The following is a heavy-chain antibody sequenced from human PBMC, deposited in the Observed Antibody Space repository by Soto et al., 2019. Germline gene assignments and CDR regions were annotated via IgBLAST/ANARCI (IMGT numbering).Heavy chain of an antibody. Sequence: GGSLRLSCAASGFTFSNAWMSWVRQAPGKGLEWVGRIKSKTDGGTTDYAAPVKGRFTISRDDSKNTLYLQMNSLKTEDTAVYYCTTMSDPTVTNDYWGQGTLVTVSS. J-gene: IGHJ4*02. CDR1: GFTFSNAW. CDR2: IKSKTDGGTT. V-gene: IGHV3-15*01. CDR3: TTMSDPTVTNDY. D-gene: IGHD4-17*01.